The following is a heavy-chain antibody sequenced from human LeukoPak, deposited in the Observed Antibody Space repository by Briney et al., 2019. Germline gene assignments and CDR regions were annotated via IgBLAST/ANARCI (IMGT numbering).Heavy chain of an antibody. D-gene: IGHD2-15*01. Sequence: SETLSLTCTVSGGSIRSSSYYWGWIRQPPGKGLEWIGSISYSGSTYYNPSLKSRVTIFLETSKNQFSLNLSSVTAADTAVYYCATIQIMVVPATLNYWGQGTLVTVSS. J-gene: IGHJ4*02. CDR2: ISYSGST. V-gene: IGHV4-39*01. CDR1: GGSIRSSSYY. CDR3: ATIQIMVVPATLNY.